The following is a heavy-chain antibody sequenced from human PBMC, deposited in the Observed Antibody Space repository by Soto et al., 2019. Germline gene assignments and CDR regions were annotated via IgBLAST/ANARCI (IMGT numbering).Heavy chain of an antibody. CDR2: IXGXGXSX. V-gene: IGHV3-23*01. J-gene: IGHJ4*02. CDR1: GFTFSSYA. Sequence: GSLRLSCAASGFTFSSYAMIWVRQAPGKGLXWXXXIXGXGXSXXXXDSVKGRFTISRDNSKNTLYLQMNSLRAEDTAVYYCAKLGRAVDYWGQGTLVTVSS. CDR3: AKLGRAVDY. D-gene: IGHD1-26*01.